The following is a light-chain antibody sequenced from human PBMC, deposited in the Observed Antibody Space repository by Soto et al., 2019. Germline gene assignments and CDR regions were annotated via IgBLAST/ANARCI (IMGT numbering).Light chain of an antibody. Sequence: EIVLTQSPGTLALSPGERATLSCRASQSVSSSYLARYQQKSGQAPRLLLYGASRRAIGIPDRFSGSGSGTDFTLTISRQEPEDFAVYYCQQYGSSPAYTFGQGTKLEIK. CDR2: GAS. J-gene: IGKJ2*01. V-gene: IGKV3-20*01. CDR1: QSVSSSY. CDR3: QQYGSSPAYT.